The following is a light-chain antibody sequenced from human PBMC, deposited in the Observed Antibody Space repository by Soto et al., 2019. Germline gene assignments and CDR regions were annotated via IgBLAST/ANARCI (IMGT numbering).Light chain of an antibody. CDR2: AAS. V-gene: IGKV1-39*01. CDR3: QQSYSTPPFT. CDR1: QSISSY. J-gene: IGKJ5*01. Sequence: DIQMTQSPSSLSASVGDRVTITCRASQSISSYLNWYQQKPGKAPKRLIYAASSLQSGVPSRFSGNVSATDFTLTISSLQPEDFATYYCQQSYSTPPFTFGQGTRLEIK.